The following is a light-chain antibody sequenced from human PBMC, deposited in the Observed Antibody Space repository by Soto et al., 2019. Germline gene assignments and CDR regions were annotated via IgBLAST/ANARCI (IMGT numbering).Light chain of an antibody. J-gene: IGKJ1*01. CDR2: AAS. CDR3: LQDYTFPWT. V-gene: IGKV1-6*01. CDR1: QDIRND. Sequence: AIQMTQSPSSLSASVGDRVTITCRASQDIRNDLGWYRQKPGRAPKFLIYAASSLQSGVPSRFSGSGSGTDFTLTITSLQPEDFATYYCLQDYTFPWTFGQGTKVEIK.